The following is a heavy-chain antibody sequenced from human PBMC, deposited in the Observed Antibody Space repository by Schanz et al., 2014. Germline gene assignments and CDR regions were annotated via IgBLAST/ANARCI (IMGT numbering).Heavy chain of an antibody. Sequence: EVPLLESGGGLVEPGGSLRLSCATSGFSLDIFAVSWVRQAPGKGLEWVSSFNDGGVNKYYADSVKGRFTISSDNSKSTLYHQMSSLRAEDTAVYYCAKSQGSSFDSWGQGTLVTVSS. CDR1: GFSLDIFA. V-gene: IGHV3-23*01. J-gene: IGHJ4*02. CDR3: AKSQGSSFDS. D-gene: IGHD6-13*01. CDR2: FNDGGVNK.